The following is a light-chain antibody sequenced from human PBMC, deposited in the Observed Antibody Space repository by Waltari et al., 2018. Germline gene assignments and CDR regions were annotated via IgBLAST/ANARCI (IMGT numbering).Light chain of an antibody. CDR2: KAS. J-gene: IGKJ2*01. V-gene: IGKV1-5*03. CDR1: QSISSW. Sequence: DVQMTQSPSTLSASVGDTVTITCRASQSISSWLSWYQQKAGKAPKILIYKASTLESGVPSRFSGSGSGTEFTLTISSLQPDDLATYYCQQYNTYYTFGQGTILEIK. CDR3: QQYNTYYT.